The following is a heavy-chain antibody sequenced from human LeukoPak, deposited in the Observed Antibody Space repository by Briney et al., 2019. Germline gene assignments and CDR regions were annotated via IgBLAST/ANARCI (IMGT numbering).Heavy chain of an antibody. V-gene: IGHV3-11*01. CDR1: GFTFSDYY. CDR2: ISSSGSTI. D-gene: IGHD2-8*01. J-gene: IGHJ6*02. Sequence: PGGSLRLSCAASGFTFSDYYMSWIRQAPGKGLEWVSYISSSGSTIYYADSVKGRFTISRDNAKNSLYLQMNSLRAEDTAVYYCARGVSVGRRDYYCGMDVWGQGTTVTVSS. CDR3: ARGVSVGRRDYYCGMDV.